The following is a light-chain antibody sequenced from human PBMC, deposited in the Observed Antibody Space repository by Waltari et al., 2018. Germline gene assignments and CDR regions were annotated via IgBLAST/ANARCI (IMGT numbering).Light chain of an antibody. Sequence: QSALTQPVSVSGSPGQSIAISCTGTSSDVGGYDYVFWYQQPPGKVPKLMIYDVSARPSGVSNRFSGSKSGNTASLTISGLQAEDEADYYCTSFTSSRTYVFGTGTKVTVL. CDR1: SSDVGGYDY. CDR3: TSFTSSRTYV. V-gene: IGLV2-14*03. CDR2: DVS. J-gene: IGLJ1*01.